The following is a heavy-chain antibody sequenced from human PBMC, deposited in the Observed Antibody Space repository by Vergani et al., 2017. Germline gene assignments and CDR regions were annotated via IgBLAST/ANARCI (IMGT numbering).Heavy chain of an antibody. J-gene: IGHJ1*01. Sequence: QVQLVESGGGVVQPGRSLRLSCAASGFTFSSYAMHWVRQAPGKGLEWVAVISYDGSNKYYADSVKGRFTISRDNSKNTLYLQMNSLRAEDTAVYYCARVPGGYYSPAEYFQHWGQGTLVTVSS. CDR3: ARVPGGYYSPAEYFQH. CDR2: ISYDGSNK. CDR1: GFTFSSYA. D-gene: IGHD3-3*01. V-gene: IGHV3-30-3*01.